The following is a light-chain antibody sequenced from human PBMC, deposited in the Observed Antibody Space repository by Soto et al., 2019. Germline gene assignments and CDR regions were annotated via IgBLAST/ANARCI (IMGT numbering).Light chain of an antibody. Sequence: EIVMTQSPATLSVSPGETATLSCRASQRVGINLAWYQQKPGQAPRLLIYSASTRASGIPDRFSGSGSGTEFTLTISRPQSEDFAFFYCQQYDGWPRTFGQGTKVDIK. J-gene: IGKJ1*01. CDR3: QQYDGWPRT. CDR2: SAS. V-gene: IGKV3-15*01. CDR1: QRVGIN.